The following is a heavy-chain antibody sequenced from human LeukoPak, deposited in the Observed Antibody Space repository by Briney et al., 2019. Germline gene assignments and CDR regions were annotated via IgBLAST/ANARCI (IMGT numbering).Heavy chain of an antibody. CDR1: GFIFSDSA. D-gene: IGHD4-17*01. CDR3: ARVTEDIRYGDYRY. CDR2: IRTKANSYAT. Sequence: GGSLRLSCAASGFIFSDSAIHWVRQASGKGLEWVGRIRTKANSYATAYGASVKGRFTISRDNSKNTLYLQMNSLRAEDTAVYYCARVTEDIRYGDYRYWGQGTLVTVSS. V-gene: IGHV3-73*01. J-gene: IGHJ4*02.